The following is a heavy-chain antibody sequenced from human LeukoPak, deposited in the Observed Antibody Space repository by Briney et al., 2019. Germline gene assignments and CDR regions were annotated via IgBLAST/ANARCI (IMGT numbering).Heavy chain of an antibody. J-gene: IGHJ3*02. V-gene: IGHV4-31*03. CDR3: ARGTMIVVGLDAFDI. CDR2: IYYSGST. Sequence: PSETLSLTCTVSGGSISSGGYYWSWIRQHPGKGLEWLGYIYYSGSTYYNPSLKSRVTISVDTSKNQFSLKLSSVTAADTAVYYCARGTMIVVGLDAFDIWGQGTMVTVSS. D-gene: IGHD3-22*01. CDR1: GGSISSGGYY.